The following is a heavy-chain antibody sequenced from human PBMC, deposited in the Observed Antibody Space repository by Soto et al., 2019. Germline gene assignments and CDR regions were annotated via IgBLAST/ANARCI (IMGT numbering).Heavy chain of an antibody. CDR1: GFTFSEYS. J-gene: IGHJ3*02. D-gene: IGHD2-2*01. CDR2: IANGDNHI. CDR3: ARENGHCTDACNRGAFDI. Sequence: EVQVVESGGGLVKPGGSLRLSCAASGFTFSEYSFLWVRQAPGKGLEWLSFIANGDNHIFYSDSVKGRFTISRDNAKNSVYLQLNSLIADDSAVYYCARENGHCTDACNRGAFDIWGQGTMVTVSS. V-gene: IGHV3-21*01.